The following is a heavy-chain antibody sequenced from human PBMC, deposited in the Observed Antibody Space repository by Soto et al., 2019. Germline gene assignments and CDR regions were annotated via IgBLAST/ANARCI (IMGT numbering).Heavy chain of an antibody. D-gene: IGHD4-17*01. V-gene: IGHV3-23*01. CDR3: AKGVSRYGDQDYFDC. J-gene: IGHJ4*02. Sequence: EVQLLESGGGLVQPGGSLRLSCAASGFTFSSYTMSWVRQAPGKGLEWVSAISASGGSPYYADSVKGRFTISRDNSKNTLYLEIASLRAEDTAVYYCAKGVSRYGDQDYFDCWGQGSLVTVSA. CDR2: ISASGGSP. CDR1: GFTFSSYT.